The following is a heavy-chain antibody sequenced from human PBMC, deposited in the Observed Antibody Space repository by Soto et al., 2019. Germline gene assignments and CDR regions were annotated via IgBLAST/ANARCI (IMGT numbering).Heavy chain of an antibody. D-gene: IGHD2-2*01. CDR3: ANPPSTTCHDLCGMDV. Sequence: EVQLLESGGGLVQPGGSLRLSCAASGFTFSYYAMTWVRQAPGKGLEWVSVISGSGDSTYYADSVKGRFTISRDNSKNTLYLQMNSLRAEDKAVYYCANPPSTTCHDLCGMDVWGPGTTVTVSS. J-gene: IGHJ6*02. V-gene: IGHV3-23*01. CDR1: GFTFSYYA. CDR2: ISGSGDST.